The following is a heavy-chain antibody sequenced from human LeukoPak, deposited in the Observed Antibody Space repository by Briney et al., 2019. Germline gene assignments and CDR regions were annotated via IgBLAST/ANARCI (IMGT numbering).Heavy chain of an antibody. D-gene: IGHD2-21*02. V-gene: IGHV3-49*04. Sequence: SGGSLRLSCTASGFTFGDYAMSWVRQAPGKGLEWVGFIRSKAYGGTTEYAASVKGRFTISRDDSKSIAYLQMNSLKTEDTAVYYCTAGGGDFAFYPDYWGQGTLVTVSS. CDR2: IRSKAYGGTT. CDR1: GFTFGDYA. CDR3: TAGGGDFAFYPDY. J-gene: IGHJ4*02.